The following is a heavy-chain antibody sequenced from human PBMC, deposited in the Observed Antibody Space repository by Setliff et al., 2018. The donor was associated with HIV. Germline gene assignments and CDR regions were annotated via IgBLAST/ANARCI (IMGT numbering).Heavy chain of an antibody. CDR3: ARGPLYGFDRGYFDY. D-gene: IGHD5-12*01. CDR2: INGGNAIT. V-gene: IGHV1-3*01. CDR1: GYSFSNYA. Sequence: ASVKVSCKASGYSFSNYAIHWVRQAPGQGLEWMGWINGGNAITKFSQKFQGRVTITADESTTTVYMEMRSLTSGDTALYYCARGPLYGFDRGYFDYWGQGTLVTVSS. J-gene: IGHJ4*02.